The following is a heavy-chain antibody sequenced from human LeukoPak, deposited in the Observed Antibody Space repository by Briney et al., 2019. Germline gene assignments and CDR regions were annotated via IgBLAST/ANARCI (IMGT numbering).Heavy chain of an antibody. J-gene: IGHJ5*02. Sequence: SQTLSLTCTVSGGSISSGGYSWSWIRQPPGKGLEWIGYIYHSGSTYYNPSLKSRVTISVDRSKNQFSLKLSSVTAADTAVYYCARDGSGSGWFDPWGQGTQVTVSS. CDR2: IYHSGST. D-gene: IGHD3-10*01. CDR1: GGSISSGGYS. CDR3: ARDGSGSGWFDP. V-gene: IGHV4-30-2*01.